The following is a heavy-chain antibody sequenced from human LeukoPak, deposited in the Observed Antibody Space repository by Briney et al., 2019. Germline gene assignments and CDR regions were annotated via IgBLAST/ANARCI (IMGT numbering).Heavy chain of an antibody. D-gene: IGHD6-19*01. Sequence: PGGSLRLSCAASGFTFSSYAMHWVRQAPGKGLEYASAISSNGGSTYYANSVKGRFTISRDDSKNTLYLQMGSLRAEDMAVYYRARVSGYSSGWYPPFDYWGQGTLVTVSS. CDR1: GFTFSSYA. CDR3: ARVSGYSSGWYPPFDY. J-gene: IGHJ4*02. V-gene: IGHV3-64*01. CDR2: ISSNGGST.